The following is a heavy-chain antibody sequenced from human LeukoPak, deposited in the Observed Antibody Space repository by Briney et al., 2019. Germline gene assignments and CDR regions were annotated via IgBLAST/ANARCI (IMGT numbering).Heavy chain of an antibody. D-gene: IGHD5-24*01. CDR3: AGAVEMTTTLPFAY. CDR2: VSDSGGST. Sequence: PSETLSLTCAVYGGSFSGYYWSWIRQPPGKGLEWVSAVSDSGGSTYYADSVKGRFTISRDNSKNTLYLQMNSLRAEDTAVYYCAGAVEMTTTLPFAYWGQGTLVTVSS. CDR1: GGSFSGYY. V-gene: IGHV3-23*01. J-gene: IGHJ4*02.